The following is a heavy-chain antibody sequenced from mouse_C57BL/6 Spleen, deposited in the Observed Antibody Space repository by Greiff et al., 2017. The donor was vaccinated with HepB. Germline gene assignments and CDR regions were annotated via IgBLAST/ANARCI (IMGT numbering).Heavy chain of an antibody. J-gene: IGHJ4*01. Sequence: VQLQQPGAELVMPGASVKLSCKASGYTFTSYWMHWVKQRPGQGLEWIGEIDPSDSYTNYNQKFKGKSTLTVDKSSSTAYMQLSSLTSEDSAVYYCARSAQMDYWGQGTSVTVSS. CDR2: IDPSDSYT. V-gene: IGHV1-69*01. CDR3: ARSAQMDY. D-gene: IGHD6-1*01. CDR1: GYTFTSYW.